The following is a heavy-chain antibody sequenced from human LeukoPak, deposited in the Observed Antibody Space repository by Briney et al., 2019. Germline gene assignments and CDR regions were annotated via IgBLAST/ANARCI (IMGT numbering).Heavy chain of an antibody. CDR3: ARGGYSSGVFDY. CDR1: GGSISSYY. D-gene: IGHD6-19*01. V-gene: IGHV4-4*07. J-gene: IGHJ4*02. Sequence: MPSETLSLTCTVSGGSISSYYWSWIRQPAGKGLEWIGRIYTSGSTNYNPSLKSRVTISVDTSKNQFSLKLSSVTAADTAVYYCARGGYSSGVFDYWGQGTLVTVSS. CDR2: IYTSGST.